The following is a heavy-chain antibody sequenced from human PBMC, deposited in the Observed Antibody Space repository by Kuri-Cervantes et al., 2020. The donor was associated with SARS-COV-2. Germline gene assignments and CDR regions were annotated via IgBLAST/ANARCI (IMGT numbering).Heavy chain of an antibody. J-gene: IGHJ4*02. D-gene: IGHD4-17*01. CDR2: ISGSGGST. CDR1: GFTFSSYA. Sequence: GESLKISCAASGFTFSSYAMSWVRQAPGKGLEWVSAISGSGGSTYYADSVKGRFTISRDNSKNTLYLQMNSLRAEDTAVYYCAKDGGPGYGDCVYFDYWGQGTLVTVSS. CDR3: AKDGGPGYGDCVYFDY. V-gene: IGHV3-23*01.